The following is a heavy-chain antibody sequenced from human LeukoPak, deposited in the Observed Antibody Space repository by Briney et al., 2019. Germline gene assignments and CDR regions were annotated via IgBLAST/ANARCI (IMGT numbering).Heavy chain of an antibody. V-gene: IGHV4-61*02. D-gene: IGHD3-22*01. CDR2: IYTSGGTSGST. CDR1: GGSISSGNYY. Sequence: SQTLSLTCTVSGGSISSGNYYWSWIRQPAGKGLEYIGRIYTSGGTSGSTYYNPSLKSRVTISVDTSKNQFSLKLTSVTAADTAVYFCAWGDSSGYPFDPWGQGTLVTVSS. CDR3: AWGDSSGYPFDP. J-gene: IGHJ5*02.